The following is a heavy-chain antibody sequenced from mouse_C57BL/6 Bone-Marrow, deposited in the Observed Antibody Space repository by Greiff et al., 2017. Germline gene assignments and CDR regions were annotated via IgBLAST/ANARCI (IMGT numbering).Heavy chain of an antibody. Sequence: VQLQESGAELARPGASVKLSCTASGYTFTSYGISWVKQRTGQGLEWIGEIYPRSGNTYYNEKFKGKATLTADKSSSTAYMELRSLTSEDSAVYFCARGDYYGSYYFDYWGQGTTLPVSS. CDR1: GYTFTSYG. J-gene: IGHJ2*01. D-gene: IGHD1-1*01. CDR2: IYPRSGNT. CDR3: ARGDYYGSYYFDY. V-gene: IGHV1-81*01.